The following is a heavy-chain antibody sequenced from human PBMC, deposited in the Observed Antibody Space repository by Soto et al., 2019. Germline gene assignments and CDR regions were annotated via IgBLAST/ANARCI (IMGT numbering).Heavy chain of an antibody. CDR3: AKDDCSGGSCGWFDP. V-gene: IGHV3-23*01. Sequence: GGSLRFSCAASGFTFSSYAMSWVRQAPGKGLEWVSAISGSGGSTYYADSVKGRFTISRDNSKNTLYLQMNSLRAEDTAVYYCAKDDCSGGSCGWFDPWGQGTLVTVSS. CDR1: GFTFSSYA. J-gene: IGHJ5*02. CDR2: ISGSGGST. D-gene: IGHD2-15*01.